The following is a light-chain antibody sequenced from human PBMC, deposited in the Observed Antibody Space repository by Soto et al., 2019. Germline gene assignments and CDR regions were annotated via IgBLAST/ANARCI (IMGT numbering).Light chain of an antibody. CDR1: NIRSKS. V-gene: IGLV3-21*02. CDR3: QVWDRNSDHYV. Sequence: SYELTQPPSVSVAPGQTAKITCGGSNIRSKSVHWYQQKPGQAPVLVVHDDSDRPSGIPERFSGSNSGNTATLTISRVEAEDEADYFCQVWDRNSDHYVFGTGTKVTVL. J-gene: IGLJ1*01. CDR2: DDS.